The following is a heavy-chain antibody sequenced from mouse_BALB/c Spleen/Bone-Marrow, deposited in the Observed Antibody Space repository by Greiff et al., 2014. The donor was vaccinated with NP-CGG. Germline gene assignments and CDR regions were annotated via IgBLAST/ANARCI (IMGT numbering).Heavy chain of an antibody. CDR3: ARSYYGSSQPFDY. CDR2: ISTYSGNT. Sequence: VQRVESGPELVRPGVSVKISCKGSGYTFTDYAMHWVKQSHAKSLEWIGVISTYSGNTNYNQKFKGKATMTVDKSSSTAYMELARLTSEDSAICYCARSYYGSSQPFDYWGQGTTLTVSS. V-gene: IGHV1-67*01. D-gene: IGHD1-1*01. J-gene: IGHJ2*01. CDR1: GYTFTDYA.